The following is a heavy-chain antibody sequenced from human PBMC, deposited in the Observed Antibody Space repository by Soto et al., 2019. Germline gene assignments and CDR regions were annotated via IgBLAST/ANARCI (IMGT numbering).Heavy chain of an antibody. V-gene: IGHV4-4*09. CDR3: ARSVATPGTNIDF. CDR1: GGSMDGYY. Sequence: QVQLQESGPGLVKPSETLSLTCSVSGGSMDGYYWSWIRQTPGQGLEWLGYIYFSGSTRYNPSLKSRLTISLDKSKRQFSMSLSSVTAADRAVYYCARSVATPGTNIDFWGQGTLVTVSS. D-gene: IGHD6-13*01. J-gene: IGHJ4*02. CDR2: IYFSGST.